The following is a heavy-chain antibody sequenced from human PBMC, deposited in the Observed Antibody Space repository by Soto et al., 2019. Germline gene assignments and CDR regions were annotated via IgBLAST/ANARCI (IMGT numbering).Heavy chain of an antibody. Sequence: GGSLRLSCAASGFTFSSYAMSWVRQAPGKGLEWVSAISGSGGSTYYADSVKGRFTISRDNSKNTLYLQMNSLRAEDTAVYYCAKDKPIRSTAMVELDYWGQGTLVTVSS. D-gene: IGHD5-18*01. V-gene: IGHV3-23*01. CDR3: AKDKPIRSTAMVELDY. CDR2: ISGSGGST. J-gene: IGHJ4*02. CDR1: GFTFSSYA.